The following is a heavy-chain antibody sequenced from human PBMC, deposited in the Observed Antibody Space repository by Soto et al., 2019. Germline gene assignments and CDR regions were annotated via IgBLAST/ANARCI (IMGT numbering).Heavy chain of an antibody. CDR2: ISYDGGDK. J-gene: IGHJ4*02. V-gene: IGHV3-30*18. Sequence: PXGSLRLSCAASGFTFSTYDMHWVRQAPGKGLEWVAVISYDGGDKYSADSVKGRFTISRDNSKNTVYLQMNSLRAEDTAVYYCAKDRDTVGAVYYFDSWGQGTLVTVSS. CDR3: AKDRDTVGAVYYFDS. CDR1: GFTFSTYD. D-gene: IGHD1-26*01.